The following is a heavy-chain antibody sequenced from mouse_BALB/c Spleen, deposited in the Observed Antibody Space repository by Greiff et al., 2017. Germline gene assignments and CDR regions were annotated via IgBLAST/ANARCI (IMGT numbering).Heavy chain of an antibody. CDR1: GFTFSSYA. CDR2: ISSGGST. D-gene: IGHD1-1*01. Sequence: EVKLVESGGGLVKPGGSLKLSCAASGFTFSSYAMSWVRQTPEKRLAWVASISSGGSTYYPDSVKGRFTISRDNARNILYLQMSSLRSEDTAMYYCARGGEKITTGVPDVWGAGTTVTVSS. J-gene: IGHJ1*01. CDR3: ARGGEKITTGVPDV. V-gene: IGHV5-6-5*01.